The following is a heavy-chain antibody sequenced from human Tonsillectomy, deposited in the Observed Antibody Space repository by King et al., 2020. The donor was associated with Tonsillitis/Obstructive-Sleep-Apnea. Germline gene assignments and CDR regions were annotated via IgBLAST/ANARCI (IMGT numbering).Heavy chain of an antibody. CDR3: VSEPPIAVASQGID. CDR1: GFTFSSYW. J-gene: IGHJ4*02. V-gene: IGHV3-7*03. D-gene: IGHD6-19*01. CDR2: IKQDGSAK. Sequence: VQLVESGGGLVQPGGSLRLSCAASGFTFSSYWMSWVRQAPGKGLEWVANIKQDGSAKYYMDSVKGRFSISRDNAENSLYLQMNSLRAEDTAVYYCVSEPPIAVASQGIDWGQGTLVTVSS.